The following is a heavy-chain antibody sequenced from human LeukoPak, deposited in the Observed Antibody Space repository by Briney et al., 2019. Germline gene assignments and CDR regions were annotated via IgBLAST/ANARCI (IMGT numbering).Heavy chain of an antibody. CDR2: IYYSGST. CDR1: GGSISSSSYY. CDR3: ARARITYYDFWSGYYVSWFDP. V-gene: IGHV4-39*07. Sequence: SETLSLTCTVSGGSISSSSYYWGWIRQPPGKGLEWIGSIYYSGSTYYNPSLKSRVTISVDTSKSQFSLKLSSVTAADTAVYYCARARITYYDFWSGYYVSWFDPWGQGTLVTVSS. J-gene: IGHJ5*02. D-gene: IGHD3-3*01.